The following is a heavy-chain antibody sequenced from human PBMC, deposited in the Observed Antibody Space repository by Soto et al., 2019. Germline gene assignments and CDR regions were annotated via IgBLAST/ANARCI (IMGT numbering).Heavy chain of an antibody. CDR2: ISWNSGSI. Sequence: DVQLVESGGGLVQPGRSLRLSCAASGFTFDDYAMHWVRQAPGKGLEWVSGISWNSGSIGYADSVKGRFTISRDNAKNSLYLQMNSLRAEDTALYYCAKAGYCISTSCSRHAFDIWGQGTMVTVSS. J-gene: IGHJ3*02. V-gene: IGHV3-9*01. CDR3: AKAGYCISTSCSRHAFDI. D-gene: IGHD2-2*03. CDR1: GFTFDDYA.